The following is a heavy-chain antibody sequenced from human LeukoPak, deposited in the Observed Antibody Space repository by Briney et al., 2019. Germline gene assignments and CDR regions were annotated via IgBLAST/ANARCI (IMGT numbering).Heavy chain of an antibody. CDR3: ARRYYDILTGSHDAFDT. CDR2: IYYSGST. CDR1: GGSISSYY. Sequence: PSETLSLTCTVSGGSISSYYWSWTRQPPGKGLEWIGYIYYSGSTNYNPSLKSRVTISVDTSKNQFSLKLSSVTAADTAVYYCARRYYDILTGSHDAFDTWGQGTMVTVSS. J-gene: IGHJ3*02. V-gene: IGHV4-59*08. D-gene: IGHD3-9*01.